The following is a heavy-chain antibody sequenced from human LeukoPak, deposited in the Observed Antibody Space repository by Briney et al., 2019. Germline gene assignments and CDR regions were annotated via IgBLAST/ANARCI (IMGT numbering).Heavy chain of an antibody. CDR3: ARSPVGVVIKMAGHAFDI. CDR1: GGTFSSYA. Sequence: RRASVKVSCKASGGTFSSYAISWVRQAPGQGLEWMGGIIPIFGTANYAQKFQGRVTITTDESTSTAYMELSSLRSEDTAVYYCARSPVGVVIKMAGHAFDIWGQETMVTVSS. J-gene: IGHJ3*02. CDR2: IIPIFGTA. V-gene: IGHV1-69*05. D-gene: IGHD3-3*01.